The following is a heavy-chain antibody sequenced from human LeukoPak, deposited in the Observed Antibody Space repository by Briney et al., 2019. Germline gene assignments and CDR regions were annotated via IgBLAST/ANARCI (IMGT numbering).Heavy chain of an antibody. CDR1: GGSIIRNY. CDR3: SREASGTRLYYYYYMDL. D-gene: IGHD6-13*01. CDR2: IYSSGDT. V-gene: IGHV4-4*07. J-gene: IGHJ6*03. Sequence: PSETLSLTCTVFGGSIIRNYWSWIRQPAGKGLEWIGRIYSSGDTNYNPSLKSRVTMSIHTSENQFSLKLTSVTAAHTAVYYCSREASGTRLYYYYYMDLWGKGTTVNV.